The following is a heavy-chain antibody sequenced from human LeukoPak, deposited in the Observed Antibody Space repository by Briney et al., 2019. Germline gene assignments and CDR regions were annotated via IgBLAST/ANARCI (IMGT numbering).Heavy chain of an antibody. CDR1: GGSISSGGYY. CDR3: ARVPGPPYYYYMDV. Sequence: ASQTLSLTCTVSGGSISSGGYYWSWIRQHPGKGLEWIGEINRSGSTNYNPSLKSRVTMSIDTFKNQVSLKLSSVTAADTAVYYCARVPGPPYYYYMDVWGKGTTVTVSS. CDR2: INRSGST. V-gene: IGHV4-31*03. J-gene: IGHJ6*03.